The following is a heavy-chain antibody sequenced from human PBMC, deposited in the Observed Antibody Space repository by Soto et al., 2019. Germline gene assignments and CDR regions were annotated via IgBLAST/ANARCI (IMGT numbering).Heavy chain of an antibody. D-gene: IGHD3-3*01. Sequence: QVQLVESGGGVVQPGRSLRLSCAASGSTFSSDAMHWVRQAPGKGLEWVAVIPYDGSYQYYADSVRGRFTVSRDNSKNMWYLQMNSLRADDTAVYYCARDVGTQLDFWSTSGMDVWGQGTTVTVSS. CDR1: GSTFSSDA. V-gene: IGHV3-30*04. J-gene: IGHJ6*02. CDR3: ARDVGTQLDFWSTSGMDV. CDR2: IPYDGSYQ.